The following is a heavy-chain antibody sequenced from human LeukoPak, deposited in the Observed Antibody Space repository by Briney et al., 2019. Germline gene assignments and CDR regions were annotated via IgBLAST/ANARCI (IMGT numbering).Heavy chain of an antibody. Sequence: PGGSLRLSCAASGFTVSSNYMSWVRQAPGKGLEWVSVNYSGGKTFYADSVKGRFTISRDNSKNTLYLQMNSLRAEDTAVYYCARVTGTFGGVNYEFWRYYFDYWGQGTLVTVSS. D-gene: IGHD3-16*01. V-gene: IGHV3-53*01. J-gene: IGHJ4*02. CDR3: ARVTGTFGGVNYEFWRYYFDY. CDR2: NYSGGKT. CDR1: GFTVSSNY.